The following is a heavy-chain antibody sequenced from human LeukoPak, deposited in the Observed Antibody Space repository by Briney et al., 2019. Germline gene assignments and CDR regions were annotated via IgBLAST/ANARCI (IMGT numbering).Heavy chain of an antibody. Sequence: PGGSLRLSCAASGFTFSSYSMNWVRQAPGKGLEWVSSISSSSSYIYYADSVKGRFTISRDNSKNSLYLQMNSLRTEDTALYYCTKEAVTTPAYDYWGQGTLVTVSS. V-gene: IGHV3-21*04. J-gene: IGHJ4*02. CDR3: TKEAVTTPAYDY. CDR2: ISSSSSYI. CDR1: GFTFSSYS. D-gene: IGHD4-11*01.